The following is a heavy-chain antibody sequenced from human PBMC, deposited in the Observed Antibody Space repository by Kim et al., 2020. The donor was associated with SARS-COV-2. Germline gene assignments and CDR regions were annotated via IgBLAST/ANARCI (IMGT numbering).Heavy chain of an antibody. J-gene: IGHJ6*02. V-gene: IGHV1-24*01. CDR3: ATAIAVAGATIYYYYGMDV. Sequence: ASVKVSCKVSGYTLTELSMHWVRQAPGKGLEWIGGFDPEDGETIYAQKFQGRVTMTEDTSTDTAYMELSSLRSEDTAVYYCATAIAVAGATIYYYYGMDVWGQGATGTVSS. D-gene: IGHD6-19*01. CDR1: GYTLTELS. CDR2: FDPEDGET.